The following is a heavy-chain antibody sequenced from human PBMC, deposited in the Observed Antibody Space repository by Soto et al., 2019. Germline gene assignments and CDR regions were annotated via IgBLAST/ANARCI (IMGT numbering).Heavy chain of an antibody. V-gene: IGHV3-23*01. D-gene: IGHD2-15*01. CDR3: AKDQGCSGGSCYPYNWFDP. CDR2: ISGSGGST. Sequence: LRLSCAASGFTFSSYAMSWVRQAPGKGLEWVSAISGSGGSTYYADSVKGRFTISRDNSKNTLYLQMNSLRAEDTAVYYCAKDQGCSGGSCYPYNWFDPWGQGTLVTVSS. CDR1: GFTFSSYA. J-gene: IGHJ5*02.